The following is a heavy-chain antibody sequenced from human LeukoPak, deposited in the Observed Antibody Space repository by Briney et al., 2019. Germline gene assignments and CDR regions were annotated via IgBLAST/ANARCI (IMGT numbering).Heavy chain of an antibody. CDR1: GFTISTYA. CDR2: ITSSGATT. V-gene: IGHV3-23*01. D-gene: IGHD5-24*01. CDR3: AKEFIAGDGHVDCDS. Sequence: GGSLRLSCAASGFTISTYAMTWVRQAPGKGLEWVSSITSSGATTYYADSAKGRFTISRDISKNTLYLQMNSLTAEDSAVYYCAKEFIAGDGHVDCDSWGQGTLVTVSS. J-gene: IGHJ4*02.